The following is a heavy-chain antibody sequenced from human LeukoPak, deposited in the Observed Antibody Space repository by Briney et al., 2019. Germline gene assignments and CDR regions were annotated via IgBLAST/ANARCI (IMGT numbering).Heavy chain of an antibody. Sequence: ASVKVSCKASGYTFTTYYIHWVRQAPGQGLEWMGWINPNSGGTNYAQKFQGRVTMTRDTSTTTAYMELSSLRSDDTAVYYCAQQLVKGSFDYWGQGTLVTVSS. CDR1: GYTFTTYY. CDR2: INPNSGGT. J-gene: IGHJ4*02. V-gene: IGHV1-2*02. CDR3: AQQLVKGSFDY. D-gene: IGHD6-13*01.